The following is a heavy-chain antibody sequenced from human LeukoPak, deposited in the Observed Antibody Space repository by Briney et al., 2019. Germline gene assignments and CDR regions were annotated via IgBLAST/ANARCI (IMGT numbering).Heavy chain of an antibody. Sequence: SETLSLTCTVSGGSISSYYWSWIRQPPGKGLGWVGYIYYSGSTNYNPSLKSRVTISVDTSKNQFSLKLSSVTAADTAVYYCARTIVVVTAIPGNWFDPWGQGTLVTVSS. V-gene: IGHV4-59*08. CDR2: IYYSGST. CDR1: GGSISSYY. CDR3: ARTIVVVTAIPGNWFDP. J-gene: IGHJ5*02. D-gene: IGHD2-21*02.